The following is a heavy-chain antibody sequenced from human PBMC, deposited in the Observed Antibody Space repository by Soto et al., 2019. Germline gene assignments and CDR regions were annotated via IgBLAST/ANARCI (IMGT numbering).Heavy chain of an antibody. CDR1: GFTFSSYW. V-gene: IGHV3-74*01. D-gene: IGHD3-3*02. J-gene: IGHJ6*02. Sequence: PGGSLRLSCAASGFTFSSYWMHWVRQAPGKGLVWVSRINSDGSSTSYADSVKGRFIISRDNAKNTLYLQMNSLRAEDTAVYYCAAFYYYYGMDVWGQGTTVTVSS. CDR3: AAFYYYYGMDV. CDR2: INSDGSST.